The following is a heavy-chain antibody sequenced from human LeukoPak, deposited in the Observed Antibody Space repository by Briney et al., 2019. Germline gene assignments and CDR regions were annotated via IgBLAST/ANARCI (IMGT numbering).Heavy chain of an antibody. CDR1: GYTFTSYD. CDR2: MNPNSGNT. V-gene: IGHV1-8*01. Sequence: ASVKVSCKASGYTFTSYDINWVRQATGQGLEWMGWMNPNSGNTGYAQKFQGRVTMTRNTSISTAYMELSSLRSEDTAVYYCARAGLRYCSSTSCRDFDYWGQGTLVTVSS. CDR3: ARAGLRYCSSTSCRDFDY. J-gene: IGHJ4*02. D-gene: IGHD2-2*01.